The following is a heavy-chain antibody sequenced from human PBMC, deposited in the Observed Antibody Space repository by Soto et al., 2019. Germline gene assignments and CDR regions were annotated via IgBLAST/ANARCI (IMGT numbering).Heavy chain of an antibody. CDR2: IYYSGST. V-gene: IGHV4-59*08. CDR1: GGSISSYY. D-gene: IGHD7-27*01. Sequence: QVQLQESGPGLVKPSEILSLTYTVSGGSISSYYWSWIRQPPGKGLEWIGYIYYSGSTNYNPSLKSRVTISIDTSQNQLSLKLSSVTAADTAVYYCARRWGRTFDYWGQGTLVTVSS. CDR3: ARRWGRTFDY. J-gene: IGHJ4*02.